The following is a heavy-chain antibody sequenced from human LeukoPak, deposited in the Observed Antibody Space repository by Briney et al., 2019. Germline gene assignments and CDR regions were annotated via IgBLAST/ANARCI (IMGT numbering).Heavy chain of an antibody. Sequence: PGGSLRLSCATSGFGFSTYSMNWVRQAPGKGLEGVASISSSAMYNYYADSLKGRFTLARDNANKSLFLQMTSLSAEETAVYYCAGLPPKSDFGDQKLNYFDFWGRGTLVTVSS. J-gene: IGHJ4*02. CDR3: AGLPPKSDFGDQKLNYFDF. D-gene: IGHD3-10*01. CDR1: GFGFSTYS. V-gene: IGHV3-21*01. CDR2: ISSSAMYN.